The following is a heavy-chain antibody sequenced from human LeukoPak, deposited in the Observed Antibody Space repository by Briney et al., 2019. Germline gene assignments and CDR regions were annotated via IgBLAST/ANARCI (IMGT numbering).Heavy chain of an antibody. CDR1: GGSISSGGYS. CDR3: ARDRTKNWFDP. Sequence: SQTLSLTCAVSGGSISSGGYSWSWIRQPPGKGLEWIGYIYHSGSTYYNPSLKSRVTISVDRSKNQFSLKLSSVTAADTAVYYCARDRTKNWFDPWGQGTLVTVSS. D-gene: IGHD2-8*01. J-gene: IGHJ5*02. V-gene: IGHV4-30-2*01. CDR2: IYHSGST.